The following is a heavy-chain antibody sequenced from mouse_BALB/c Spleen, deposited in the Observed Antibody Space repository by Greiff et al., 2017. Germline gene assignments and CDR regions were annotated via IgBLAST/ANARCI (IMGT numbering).Heavy chain of an antibody. CDR3: ASAPYYGNYDYAMDY. D-gene: IGHD2-10*01. Sequence: QVQLKQSGAGLVKPGASVKLSCKASGYTFTEYIIHWVKQRSGQGLEWIGWFYPGSGSIKYNEKFKDKATLTADKSSSTVYMELSRLTSEDSAVYFCASAPYYGNYDYAMDYWGQGTSVTVSS. CDR2: FYPGSGSI. J-gene: IGHJ4*01. V-gene: IGHV1-62-2*01. CDR1: GYTFTEYI.